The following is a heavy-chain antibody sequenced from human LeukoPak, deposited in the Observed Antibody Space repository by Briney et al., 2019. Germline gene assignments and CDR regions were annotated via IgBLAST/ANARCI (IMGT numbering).Heavy chain of an antibody. CDR1: GFTFSSYA. Sequence: PGGSLRLSCAASGFTFSSYAMSWVRQAPGKGLEWVSAISGSGGSTYYADSVKGRFTISRDNAKNSLYLQMNSLRAEDTAVYFCARDPGGTTNSYFDYWGQGTLVTVSS. CDR2: ISGSGGST. D-gene: IGHD1-26*01. J-gene: IGHJ4*02. CDR3: ARDPGGTTNSYFDY. V-gene: IGHV3-23*01.